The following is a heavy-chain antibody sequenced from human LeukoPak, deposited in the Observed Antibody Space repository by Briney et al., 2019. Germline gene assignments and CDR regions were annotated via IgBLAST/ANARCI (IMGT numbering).Heavy chain of an antibody. CDR3: ARGYSRYCSGGSCPRALDY. CDR2: IIPIFGTA. D-gene: IGHD2-15*01. V-gene: IGHV1-69*05. J-gene: IGHJ4*02. CDR1: GGTFSSYA. Sequence: GTSVKVSCKASGGTFSSYAISWVRQAPGQGLEWMGGIIPIFGTANYAQKFQGRVTITTDESTSTAYMYLSSLRSEDTAVYYCARGYSRYCSGGSCPRALDYWGQGTLVTVSS.